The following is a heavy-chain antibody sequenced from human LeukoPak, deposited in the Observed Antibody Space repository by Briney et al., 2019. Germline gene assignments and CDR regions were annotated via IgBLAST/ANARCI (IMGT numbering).Heavy chain of an antibody. CDR3: ARADKVVGADYYYYMDV. CDR2: ISDTGSTI. D-gene: IGHD2-15*01. J-gene: IGHJ6*03. Sequence: SGGSLRLSCAASGFTFSSYSMNWVRQAPGKGLEWVSYISDTGSTIYYADSVEGRFTISRDNAKNSLYLQMNSLRAEDTAVYYCARADKVVGADYYYYMDVWGKGTTVTISS. V-gene: IGHV3-48*04. CDR1: GFTFSSYS.